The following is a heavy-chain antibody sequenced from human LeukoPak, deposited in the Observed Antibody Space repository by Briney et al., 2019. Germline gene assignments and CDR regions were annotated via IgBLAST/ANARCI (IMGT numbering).Heavy chain of an antibody. CDR2: SSGSGGST. J-gene: IGHJ4*02. Sequence: GGSLRLSCAASGFTFSSYAMSWVRQAPGKGLEWVSASSGSGGSTYYADSVKGRFTISRDNSKNTLYLQMNSLRAEDTAVYYCAKSKVGARGIIDYWGQGTLVTVSS. D-gene: IGHD1-26*01. V-gene: IGHV3-23*01. CDR1: GFTFSSYA. CDR3: AKSKVGARGIIDY.